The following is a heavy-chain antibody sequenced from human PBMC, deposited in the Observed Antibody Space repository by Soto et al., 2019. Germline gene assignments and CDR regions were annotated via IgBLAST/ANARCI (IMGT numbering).Heavy chain of an antibody. D-gene: IGHD3-10*01. CDR2: ISSNGVGT. CDR3: ARRALSDFYYMDV. CDR1: GFTLSGYA. V-gene: IGHV3-64*01. J-gene: IGHJ6*03. Sequence: VQLAESGGGLAQPGGSLRLSCAASGFTLSGYAMDWVRQAPGKGLEYVSGISSNGVGTYYANSVEGRFAISRDNSKHPVYLQMGGLKPEDRAVYYWARRALSDFYYMDVLGKGTTVTVSS.